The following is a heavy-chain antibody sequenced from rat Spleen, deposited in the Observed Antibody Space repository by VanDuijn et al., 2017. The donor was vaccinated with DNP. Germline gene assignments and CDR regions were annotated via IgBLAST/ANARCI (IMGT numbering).Heavy chain of an antibody. V-gene: IGHV5-31*01. CDR3: TTLNFYASLAEYFDY. D-gene: IGHD1-12*01. Sequence: EVQLVESGGDLVQPGRSLKLSCVASGFTFNNYLMTWIRQVPGKGLEWVASITSSGGTTYYPDSVKGRFTISRDNAKNTLYLQMDSLRSEDTATYYCTTLNFYASLAEYFDYWGQGVMVTVSS. CDR1: GFTFNNYL. CDR2: ITSSGGTT. J-gene: IGHJ2*01.